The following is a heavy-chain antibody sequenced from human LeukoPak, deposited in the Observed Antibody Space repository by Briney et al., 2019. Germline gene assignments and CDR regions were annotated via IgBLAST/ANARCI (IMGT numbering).Heavy chain of an antibody. Sequence: AGGSLRLSCAASGFTFSIYEMNWVRQAPGKGLEWVSYISSSGSTIYYADSVKGRFTISRDNAKNSLYLQMNSLRAEDTAVYYCAKDRGRAFYDSSGYYMAHDAFDIWGQGTMVTVSS. CDR3: AKDRGRAFYDSSGYYMAHDAFDI. J-gene: IGHJ3*02. D-gene: IGHD3-22*01. CDR2: ISSSGSTI. CDR1: GFTFSIYE. V-gene: IGHV3-48*03.